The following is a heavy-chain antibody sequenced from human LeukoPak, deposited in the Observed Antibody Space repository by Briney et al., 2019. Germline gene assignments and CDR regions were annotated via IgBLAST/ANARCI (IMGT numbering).Heavy chain of an antibody. D-gene: IGHD6-19*01. CDR1: GYTFTGYY. CDR2: ISAYNGNT. Sequence: VASVKVSCKASGYTFTGYYMHWVRQAPGQGLEWMGWISAYNGNTNYAQKLQGRVTMTTDTSTSTAYMELRSLRSDDTAVYYCARSSVAGTDFDYWGQGTPVTVSS. CDR3: ARSSVAGTDFDY. V-gene: IGHV1-18*04. J-gene: IGHJ4*02.